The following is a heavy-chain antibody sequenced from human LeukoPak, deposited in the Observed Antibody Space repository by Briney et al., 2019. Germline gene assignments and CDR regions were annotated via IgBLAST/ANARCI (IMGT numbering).Heavy chain of an antibody. V-gene: IGHV1-69*05. CDR1: GGSFSSYA. CDR2: IIPIFGTA. D-gene: IGHD4-17*01. J-gene: IGHJ1*01. Sequence: SVKVSCKASGGSFSSYAISWVRQAPGQGLEWMGGIIPIFGTANYAQKFQGRVTITTDESTSTAYMELSSLRSEDTAVYYCARGNTVNTYAEYFQHWGQGTLVTVSS. CDR3: ARGNTVNTYAEYFQH.